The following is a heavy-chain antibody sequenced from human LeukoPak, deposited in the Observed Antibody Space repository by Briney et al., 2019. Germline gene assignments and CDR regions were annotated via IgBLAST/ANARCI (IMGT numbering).Heavy chain of an antibody. V-gene: IGHV3-23*01. CDR3: ARDARGYSYGYTDY. Sequence: GGSLRLSCAASGFTFSSYAMSWVRQAPGKGLEWVSGISGSGGSTYYADSVKGRFTISRDNAKNSLYLQMNSLRAEDTALYYCARDARGYSYGYTDYWGQGTLVTVSS. J-gene: IGHJ4*02. D-gene: IGHD5-18*01. CDR1: GFTFSSYA. CDR2: ISGSGGST.